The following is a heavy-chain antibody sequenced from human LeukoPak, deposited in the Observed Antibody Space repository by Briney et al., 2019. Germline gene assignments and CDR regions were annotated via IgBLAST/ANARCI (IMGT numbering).Heavy chain of an antibody. D-gene: IGHD3-22*01. J-gene: IGHJ4*02. CDR1: GGTFSSYA. V-gene: IGHV1-69*06. CDR2: IIPIFGTA. Sequence: GSSVKVSCKASGGTFSSYAISWVRQAPGQGLEWMGRIIPIFGTANFAQKFQGRVTITADKSTSTAYMELSSLRSEDTAVYYCARDRIDSNRYFDYWGQGTLVTVSS. CDR3: ARDRIDSNRYFDY.